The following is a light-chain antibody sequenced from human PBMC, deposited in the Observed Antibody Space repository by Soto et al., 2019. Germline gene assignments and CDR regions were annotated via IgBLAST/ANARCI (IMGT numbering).Light chain of an antibody. CDR2: DAS. J-gene: IGKJ1*01. Sequence: EILMTQSPATLAASPGERATLSCRASQSVGSKLAWYQQKPCQPPRLVMFDASIRATVVPARFSGGGSGTEFTLTISSLQSEDFALYYCQQYEKWPPTTFGQGTKVEIK. V-gene: IGKV3-15*01. CDR1: QSVGSK. CDR3: QQYEKWPPTT.